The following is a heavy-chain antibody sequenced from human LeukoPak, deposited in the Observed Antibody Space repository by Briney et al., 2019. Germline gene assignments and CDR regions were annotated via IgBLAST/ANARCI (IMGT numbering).Heavy chain of an antibody. CDR1: GFTFSNYV. D-gene: IGHD4-17*01. Sequence: GGSLRLSCAASGFTFSNYVMSWVRQAPGKGLEWVSDISGGGSSTHYADSVKGRFTISRENFQNTLYLQMNSLRAEDTAVYYCAKDGYGVLDYWGQGTLVTVSS. CDR2: ISGGGSST. J-gene: IGHJ4*02. V-gene: IGHV3-23*01. CDR3: AKDGYGVLDY.